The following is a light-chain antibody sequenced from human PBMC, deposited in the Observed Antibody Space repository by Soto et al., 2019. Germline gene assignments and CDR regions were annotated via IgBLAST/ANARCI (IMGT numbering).Light chain of an antibody. Sequence: IVLTQSPASLSLSPGERATLSCGASHTIASVYLAWYQHKPGLAPRLLIYDTSIRATGIPDRFTGSGSGTDITLTISRLAPEDFAVYYWQQYDTSLTFGGGTKVEIK. J-gene: IGKJ4*01. CDR3: QQYDTSLT. CDR2: DTS. CDR1: HTIASVY. V-gene: IGKV3D-20*01.